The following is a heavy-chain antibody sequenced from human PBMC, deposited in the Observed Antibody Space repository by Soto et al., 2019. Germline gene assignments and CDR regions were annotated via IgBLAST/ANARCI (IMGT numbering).Heavy chain of an antibody. D-gene: IGHD3-3*01. CDR2: IYYSGST. J-gene: IGHJ3*02. V-gene: IGHV4-30-4*01. Sequence: PSETLSLTCTVSGGSISSGDYCWSWIRQPPGKGLEWIGYIYYSGSTYYNPSLKSRVTISVDTSKNQFSLKLSSVTAADTAVYYCARTILRFLEWLSPSAFDIWGQGTMVTVSS. CDR1: GGSISSGDYC. CDR3: ARTILRFLEWLSPSAFDI.